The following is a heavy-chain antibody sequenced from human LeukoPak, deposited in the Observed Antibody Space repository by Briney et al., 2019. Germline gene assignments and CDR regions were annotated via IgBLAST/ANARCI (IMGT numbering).Heavy chain of an antibody. CDR1: GGSMRRYY. CDR3: ARDGLRSGKYNWFDP. V-gene: IGHV4-59*01. J-gene: IGHJ5*02. Sequence: SVPRSLTCDGSGGSMRRYYWRWIREPPGKGLEWIGYIYYSGSTNYNPSLKSRVTISVDTSKNQFSLKLSSVTAADTAVYYCARDGLRSGKYNWFDPWGQGTLVTVSS. CDR2: IYYSGST. D-gene: IGHD3-16*01.